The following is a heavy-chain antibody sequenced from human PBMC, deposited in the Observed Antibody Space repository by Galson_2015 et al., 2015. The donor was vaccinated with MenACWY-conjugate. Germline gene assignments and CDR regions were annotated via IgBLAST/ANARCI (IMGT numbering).Heavy chain of an antibody. CDR2: ISSSSSTI. CDR1: GFTFSSYS. D-gene: IGHD4-11*01. Sequence: SLRPSCAASGFTFSSYSMNWVRQAPGKGLEWVSYISSSSSTIYYADSVKGRFTISRDNAKNSLYLQMNSLRAEDTAVYYCARDLRLLGVADYSNSFDYWGQGTLVTVSS. J-gene: IGHJ4*02. CDR3: ARDLRLLGVADYSNSFDY. V-gene: IGHV3-48*01.